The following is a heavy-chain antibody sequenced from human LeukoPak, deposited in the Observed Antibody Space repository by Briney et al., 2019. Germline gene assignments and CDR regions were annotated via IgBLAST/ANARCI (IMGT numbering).Heavy chain of an antibody. V-gene: IGHV3-23*01. D-gene: IGHD2-15*01. J-gene: IGHJ6*03. CDR1: GFTFSSYA. CDR2: ITGSGGTT. Sequence: PGGSLRLSCAASGFTFSSYAMSWVRLAPGKGLEWVSAITGSGGTTYYADSVKGRFTISRDNSKNTLYLQMNSLRAEDTAVYYCAKNGDRGAYCSGGSCYPYYYYYMDVWGKGTTVTISS. CDR3: AKNGDRGAYCSGGSCYPYYYYYMDV.